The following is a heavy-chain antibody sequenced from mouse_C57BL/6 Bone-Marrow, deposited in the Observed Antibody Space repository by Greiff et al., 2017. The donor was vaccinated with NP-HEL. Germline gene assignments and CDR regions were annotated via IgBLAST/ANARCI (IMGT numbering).Heavy chain of an antibody. CDR3: ALGGYPQEGFAY. CDR1: GFSLTSYG. Sequence: QVQLQQSGPGLVQPSQSLSITCTVSGFSLTSYGVHWVRQSPGQGLEWLGLIWSGGSTDYNAAFISRLSISKDNSKSQVFFKMNSLQADDTAIYYCALGGYPQEGFAYWGQGTLVTVSA. J-gene: IGHJ3*01. V-gene: IGHV2-2*01. D-gene: IGHD3-2*02. CDR2: IWSGGST.